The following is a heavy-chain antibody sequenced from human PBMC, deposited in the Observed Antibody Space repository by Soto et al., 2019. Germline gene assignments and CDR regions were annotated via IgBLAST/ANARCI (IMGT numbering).Heavy chain of an antibody. CDR2: INPSGGST. V-gene: IGHV1-46*01. Sequence: ASVKVSCKASGYTFTSYYMHWVRQAPGQGLEWMGIINPSGGSTSYAQKFQGRVTMTRDTSTSTVYMELSSLRSEDTAVYYCARDPPLIAAAGTHNWFDPWGQGTLVTAPQ. CDR1: GYTFTSYY. CDR3: ARDPPLIAAAGTHNWFDP. J-gene: IGHJ5*02. D-gene: IGHD6-13*01.